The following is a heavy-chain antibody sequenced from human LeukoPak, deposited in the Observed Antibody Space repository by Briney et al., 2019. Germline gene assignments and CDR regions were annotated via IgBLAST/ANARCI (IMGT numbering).Heavy chain of an antibody. CDR3: ARGGGSYWNY. Sequence: SETLSLTCAVYGGSFSGYYWSWIRQPPGKGLEWIGEINHSGSTNYNPSLKSRVTIPVDTSKNQFSLKLSSVTAADTAVYYCARGGGSYWNYWGQGTLVTVSS. CDR1: GGSFSGYY. J-gene: IGHJ4*02. D-gene: IGHD1-26*01. CDR2: INHSGST. V-gene: IGHV4-34*01.